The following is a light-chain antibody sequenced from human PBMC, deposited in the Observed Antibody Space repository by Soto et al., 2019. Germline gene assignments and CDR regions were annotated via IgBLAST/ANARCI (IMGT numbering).Light chain of an antibody. V-gene: IGKV1-39*01. CDR3: QQSYSTPR. Sequence: DIQMTQSPSPLSASVGDRVTITCRASQTIRNYLNWYQQKPGEAPKLLIYAASRLQSGVPSRFSGSGSGTDLTLTINTLQPEDIATYYCQQSYSTPRFGGGTKVEIK. J-gene: IGKJ4*01. CDR1: QTIRNY. CDR2: AAS.